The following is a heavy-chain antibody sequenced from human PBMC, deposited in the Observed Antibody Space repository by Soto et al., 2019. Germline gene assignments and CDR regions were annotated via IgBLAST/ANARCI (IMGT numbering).Heavy chain of an antibody. CDR1: GASISSDKW. J-gene: IGHJ5*02. Sequence: PSETLCLTCAVSGASISSDKWCSWVRQPPKKGLEWIGEIHHSGSTNYNPSLKSRVTISVEKSRNQFSLKLSSVTAADTAVYYCVRNGDGNLDTWGQGILVTVPQ. D-gene: IGHD2-21*01. CDR2: IHHSGST. CDR3: VRNGDGNLDT. V-gene: IGHV4-4*02.